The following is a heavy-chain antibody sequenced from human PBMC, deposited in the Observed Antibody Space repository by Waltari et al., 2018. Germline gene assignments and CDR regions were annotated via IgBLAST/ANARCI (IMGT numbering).Heavy chain of an antibody. D-gene: IGHD6-19*01. CDR3: ATGYSSRVGGLEY. J-gene: IGHJ4*02. CDR2: ISYDGSNK. V-gene: IGHV3-30*01. Sequence: TFSSYTMYWVRQAPGKGLEWVAVISYDGSNKYYADSVKGRFTISRDNSKNTLYLKMNSLRAEDTAVYYCATGYSSRVGGLEYWGQGTLVTVSS. CDR1: TFSSYT.